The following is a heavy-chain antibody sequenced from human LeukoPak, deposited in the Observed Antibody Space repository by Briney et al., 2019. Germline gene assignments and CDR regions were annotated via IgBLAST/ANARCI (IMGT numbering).Heavy chain of an antibody. CDR1: GYTFTSYG. V-gene: IGHV1-18*01. CDR3: ARDPGIAAAGYYYYYYMDV. CDR2: ISAYNGNT. Sequence: ASVTVSCKASGYTFTSYGISWVRQAPGQGLEWMGWISAYNGNTNYAQKLQGRVTMTTDTSTSTAYMELRSLRSDDTAVYYCARDPGIAAAGYYYYYYMDVWGKGTTVTISS. D-gene: IGHD6-13*01. J-gene: IGHJ6*03.